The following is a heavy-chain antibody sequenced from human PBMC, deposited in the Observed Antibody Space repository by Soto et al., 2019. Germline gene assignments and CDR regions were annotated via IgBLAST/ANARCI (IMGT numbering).Heavy chain of an antibody. CDR2: IYYSGST. CDR1: GGSISSGGYY. V-gene: IGHV4-31*03. J-gene: IGHJ4*02. Sequence: QVHLQESGPGLVKTSQTLSLTCTVSGGSISSGGYYWSWIRQHPGKGLEWIGYIYYSGSTYYNPSLKGGFTISVATSKNQSSRKLSFLTAADKTVYYRARSVTRWGPGTLVTVSS. CDR3: ARSVTR. D-gene: IGHD2-15*01.